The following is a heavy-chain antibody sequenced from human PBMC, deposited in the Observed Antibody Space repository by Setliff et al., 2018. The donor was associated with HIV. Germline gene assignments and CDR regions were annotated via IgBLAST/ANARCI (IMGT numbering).Heavy chain of an antibody. Sequence: ASVKVSCKASGFTFTDYSIHWVRQAPGQRLEWMGWINAGTGNIRHSQRFQDRLTMTGDTSATTAYMELSSLRSEDTAVYYCARDAPTRSVREKGLDMWAQGTLVTVSS. CDR1: GFTFTDYS. CDR2: INAGTGNI. J-gene: IGHJ3*02. CDR3: ARDAPTRSVREKGLDM. V-gene: IGHV1-3*01. D-gene: IGHD2-15*01.